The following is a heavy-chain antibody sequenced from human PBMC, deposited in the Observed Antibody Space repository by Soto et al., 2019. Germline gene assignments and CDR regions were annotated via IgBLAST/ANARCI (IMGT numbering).Heavy chain of an antibody. CDR1: GFTFSSYE. CDR3: ATAYYDFWSANGMDV. J-gene: IGHJ6*02. V-gene: IGHV3-48*03. D-gene: IGHD3-3*01. CDR2: ISSSGSTI. Sequence: EVQLVESGGGLVQPGGSLRLSCAASGFTFSSYEMNWVRQAPGKGLEWVSYISSSGSTIYYADSVKGRFTISRDNAKNSLYLQMSSLRAEDTTVYYCATAYYDFWSANGMDVWGQGTTVTVSS.